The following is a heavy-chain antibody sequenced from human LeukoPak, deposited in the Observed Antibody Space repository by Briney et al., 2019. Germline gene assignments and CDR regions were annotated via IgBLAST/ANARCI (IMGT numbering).Heavy chain of an antibody. D-gene: IGHD2-2*01. CDR3: ARVYCSSTSCYLSWFHP. Sequence: SETLSLTCTVSGGSISSYYWSWIRQPPGKGLEWIGYIYYSGSTNYNPSLKSRVTISVDTSKNQFSLKLSSVTAADTAVYYCARVYCSSTSCYLSWFHPWGQGTLVTVSS. CDR1: GGSISSYY. J-gene: IGHJ5*02. V-gene: IGHV4-59*01. CDR2: IYYSGST.